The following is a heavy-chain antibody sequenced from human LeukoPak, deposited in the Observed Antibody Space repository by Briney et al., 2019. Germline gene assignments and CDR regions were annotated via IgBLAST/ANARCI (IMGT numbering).Heavy chain of an antibody. V-gene: IGHV4-30-2*01. CDR1: GGSISSGGYS. CDR2: IYHSGST. CDR3: ARGGLELDY. Sequence: SETLSLTCAVSGGSISSGGYSWSWLRQPPGKGLEWIGYIYHSGSTYYNPSLKSRVTISVDRSKNQFSLKLNSVTAADTAVYYCARGGLELDYWGQGTLVTVSS. J-gene: IGHJ4*02. D-gene: IGHD1-7*01.